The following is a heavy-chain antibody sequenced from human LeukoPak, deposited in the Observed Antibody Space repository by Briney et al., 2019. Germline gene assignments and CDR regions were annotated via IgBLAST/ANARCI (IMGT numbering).Heavy chain of an antibody. CDR1: GYTFTGYY. CDR2: INPNSGGT. CDR3: ARVLKVRPSSSWTYYYYYYYMDV. Sequence: ASVKVSCKASGYTFTGYYMHWVRQAPGQGLEWMGWINPNSGGTNYAQKFQGRVTITRNTSISTAYMELSSLRSEDTAVYYCARVLKVRPSSSWTYYYYYYYMDVWGKGTTVTVSS. D-gene: IGHD6-13*01. J-gene: IGHJ6*03. V-gene: IGHV1-2*02.